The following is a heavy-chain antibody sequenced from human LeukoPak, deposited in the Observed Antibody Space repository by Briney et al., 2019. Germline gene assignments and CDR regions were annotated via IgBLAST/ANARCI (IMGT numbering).Heavy chain of an antibody. CDR3: ARRADDYYYYHGMDV. D-gene: IGHD6-19*01. J-gene: IGHJ6*02. V-gene: IGHV5-51*01. CDR2: IFPGDSDT. Sequence: GESLKISCKGSGYSFTSYWIGWVRHMTGKGVEWMGMIFPGDSDTRYSPSFQGQVTISADKSISTAYLQWSSLKASDTAMYYCARRADDYYYYHGMDVWGQGTTVTVSS. CDR1: GYSFTSYW.